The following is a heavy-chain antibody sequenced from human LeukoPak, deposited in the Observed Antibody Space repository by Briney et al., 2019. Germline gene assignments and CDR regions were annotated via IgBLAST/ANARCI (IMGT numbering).Heavy chain of an antibody. J-gene: IGHJ6*03. CDR1: GGSISSYY. Sequence: PSETLSLTCTVSGGSISSYYWSWIRQPAGKGLEWIRRMYTSGSTNYNPSLKSRVTMSVDTSKNQFSLKLSSVTAADTAVYYCARDSGHSYCYLYYYYYYMDVEGKGTTVTVS. D-gene: IGHD5-18*01. CDR3: ARDSGHSYCYLYYYYYYMDV. V-gene: IGHV4-4*07. CDR2: MYTSGST.